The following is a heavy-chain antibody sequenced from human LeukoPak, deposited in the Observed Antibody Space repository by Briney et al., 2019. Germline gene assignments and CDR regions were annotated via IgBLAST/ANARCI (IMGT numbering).Heavy chain of an antibody. CDR3: ARDRTSALGY. Sequence: GGSLRLSCAASGFTFSSYAMSWVRQAPGKGLEWVSAISASAGNTYYADSVKGRFTVSRDNSKNTLFLQMSRLRAEDTAVYYCARDRTSALGYWGQGTLVTVSS. D-gene: IGHD1-7*01. V-gene: IGHV3-23*01. CDR2: ISASAGNT. J-gene: IGHJ4*02. CDR1: GFTFSSYA.